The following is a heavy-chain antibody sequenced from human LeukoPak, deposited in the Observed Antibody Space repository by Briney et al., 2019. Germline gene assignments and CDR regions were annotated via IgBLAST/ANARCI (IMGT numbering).Heavy chain of an antibody. CDR1: GFTFSSYS. Sequence: GGSLRLSCAASGFTFSSYSMNWVRQAPGKGLEWVSSISSSSYIYYADSVKGRFTISRDNAKNSLYLQMNSLRAEDTAVYYCARASGYGPSAFDIWGQGTMVTVSS. D-gene: IGHD5-12*01. V-gene: IGHV3-21*01. CDR2: ISSSSYI. CDR3: ARASGYGPSAFDI. J-gene: IGHJ3*02.